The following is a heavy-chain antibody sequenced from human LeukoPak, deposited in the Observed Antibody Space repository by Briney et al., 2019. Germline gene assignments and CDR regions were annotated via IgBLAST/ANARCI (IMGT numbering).Heavy chain of an antibody. Sequence: GGSLRLSCAASGFTFSSYGMSWVRQAPGKGLEWVSAISGSGGSTYYADSVKGRFTISRDNSKNTLYLQMNSPRAEDTAVYYCASRRRIAAMTPMDAFDIWGQGTMVTVSS. V-gene: IGHV3-23*01. CDR1: GFTFSSYG. CDR3: ASRRRIAAMTPMDAFDI. J-gene: IGHJ3*02. D-gene: IGHD2-2*01. CDR2: ISGSGGST.